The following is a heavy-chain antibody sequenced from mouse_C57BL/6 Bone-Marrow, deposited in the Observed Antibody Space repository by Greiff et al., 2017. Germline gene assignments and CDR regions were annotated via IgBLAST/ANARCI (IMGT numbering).Heavy chain of an antibody. CDR2: IRLKSDNYAT. CDR3: TEGLPLYFDY. V-gene: IGHV6-3*01. J-gene: IGHJ2*01. Sequence: EVKLQESGGGLVQPGGSMKLSCVASGFTFSNYWMNWVRQSPEKGLEWVAQIRLKSDNYATHYAESVKGRFTISRDDSKSSVYLQMNNLRAEDTGIYYCTEGLPLYFDYWGQGTTLTVSS. CDR1: GFTFSNYW. D-gene: IGHD2-2*01.